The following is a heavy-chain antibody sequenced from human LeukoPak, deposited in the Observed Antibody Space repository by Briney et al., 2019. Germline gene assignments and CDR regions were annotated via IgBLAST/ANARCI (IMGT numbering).Heavy chain of an antibody. Sequence: GGSLRLSCAASGFTFSSYGMHWVRQAPGKGLEWVAVISYDGSNKYYADSVKGRFTISRDNSKNTLYLQMNSLRAEDTAVYYCAKETATGGPVDYWGQGTLVTVSS. CDR3: AKETATGGPVDY. CDR2: ISYDGSNK. CDR1: GFTFSSYG. V-gene: IGHV3-30*18. J-gene: IGHJ4*02. D-gene: IGHD3-16*01.